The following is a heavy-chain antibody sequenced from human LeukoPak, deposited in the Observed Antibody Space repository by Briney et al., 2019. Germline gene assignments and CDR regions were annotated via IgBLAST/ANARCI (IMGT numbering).Heavy chain of an antibody. D-gene: IGHD3-3*01. J-gene: IGHJ3*02. CDR3: ARGSGGRSGYYAFDI. CDR1: GFTFSSYW. Sequence: GSLRLSCAASGFTFSSYWMSWVRQAPGKGLEWVANIKKDGSEKYYVDSVKGRFTISRDNAKNSLYLQMNSLRAEDTAVYYCARGSGGRSGYYAFDIWGQGTMVTVSS. CDR2: IKKDGSEK. V-gene: IGHV3-7*01.